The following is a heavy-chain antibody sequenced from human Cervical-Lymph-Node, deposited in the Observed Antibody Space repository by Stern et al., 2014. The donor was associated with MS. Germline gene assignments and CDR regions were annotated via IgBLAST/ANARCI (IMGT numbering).Heavy chain of an antibody. J-gene: IGHJ4*02. Sequence: EVQLVESGGGLVQPGGSLRLSCAASGFTFSRYWMSWVRQAPGKGLEWVANTKQDGSEKYYVASAKGRFTTYKDNAKKSMYLQMNSLRAEDTAVYYCAREGSNYDYWGQGTLVTVSS. CDR3: AREGSNYDY. CDR2: TKQDGSEK. D-gene: IGHD4-11*01. V-gene: IGHV3-7*03. CDR1: GFTFSRYW.